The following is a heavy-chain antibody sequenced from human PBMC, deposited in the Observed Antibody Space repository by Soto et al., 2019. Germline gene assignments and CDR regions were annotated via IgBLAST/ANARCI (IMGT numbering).Heavy chain of an antibody. D-gene: IGHD5-12*01. CDR1: GFSLTTSGVG. V-gene: IGHV2-5*02. Sequence: QITLKESGPTLVKPTQTLTLTCTFSGFSLTTSGVGVGWIRQPPGKALEWLAVIYWDNDQRYSPSLRNRLTGNQDTPKNPGVPTMTNMDPVDTGTYYCARRRIYNGYDSWGQGTLVTVSS. J-gene: IGHJ4*02. CDR3: ARRRIYNGYDS. CDR2: IYWDNDQ.